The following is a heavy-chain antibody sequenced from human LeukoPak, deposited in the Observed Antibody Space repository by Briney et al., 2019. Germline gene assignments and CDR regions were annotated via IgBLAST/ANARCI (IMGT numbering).Heavy chain of an antibody. Sequence: QAPGQGLEWMGWMSPVSGIGASAQRFQGRVTLTRDTSISTAYMEVSNLRSDDTAFYYCARAPMGTAALYWGQGTLVTVSS. CDR3: ARAPMGTAALY. J-gene: IGHJ4*02. D-gene: IGHD2-2*01. CDR2: MSPVSGIG. V-gene: IGHV1-8*01.